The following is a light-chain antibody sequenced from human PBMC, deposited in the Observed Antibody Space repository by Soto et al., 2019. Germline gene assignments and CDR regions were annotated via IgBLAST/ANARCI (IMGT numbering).Light chain of an antibody. J-gene: IGKJ2*01. Sequence: EIVMTQSPATLSVSPGERATLSCRASQSVSSNLAWYQQKPGQAPRLLIYGASTRATGIPARFSGSGSETDFTLTISSLQSEDFAVYYCEQYNNWPPMYTFGQGTKLEIK. CDR2: GAS. V-gene: IGKV3-15*01. CDR3: EQYNNWPPMYT. CDR1: QSVSSN.